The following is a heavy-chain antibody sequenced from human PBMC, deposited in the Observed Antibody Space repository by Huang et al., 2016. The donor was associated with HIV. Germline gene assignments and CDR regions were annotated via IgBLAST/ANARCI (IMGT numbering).Heavy chain of an antibody. Sequence: DVQLVESGGGLVKPGGSLRQACAASDFTFSGYNMNWVRQAPGKGLEWAECNSYSGSNIYYADSGKGRFTISRDNAKNAVFLQMNSVRAEDTALYYCARAVQSTLRGFDVWGRGTLVTVSS. V-gene: IGHV3-21*02. CDR2: NSYSGSNI. D-gene: IGHD2-2*01. CDR1: DFTFSGYN. CDR3: ARAVQSTLRGFDV. J-gene: IGHJ3*01.